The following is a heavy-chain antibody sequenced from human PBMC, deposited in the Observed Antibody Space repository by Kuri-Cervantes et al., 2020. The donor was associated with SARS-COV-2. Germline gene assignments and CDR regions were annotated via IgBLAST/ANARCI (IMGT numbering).Heavy chain of an antibody. J-gene: IGHJ3*02. Sequence: GESLKISCAASGFTFSSYAMSWVRQAPGKGLEWVSAISGSGGSTYYADSVKGRFTISRDNSKNTLYLQMNSLRAEDTAVYYCAKARHDYGDYGAFDIWGQGTMVTVSS. CDR1: GFTFSSYA. CDR2: ISGSGGST. D-gene: IGHD4-17*01. CDR3: AKARHDYGDYGAFDI. V-gene: IGHV3-23*01.